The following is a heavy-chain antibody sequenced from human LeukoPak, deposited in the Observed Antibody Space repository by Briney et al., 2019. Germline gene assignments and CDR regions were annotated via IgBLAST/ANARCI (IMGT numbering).Heavy chain of an antibody. Sequence: GASVKVSCKVSGYTLTELFMHWVRQAPGKGLEWVGGLDPEDGETIYAQKYQGRVTMTEDTSTDTAYMELSIQRSEDTAVYYGATVGEKIVVVPAAMFRAFDIWGQGTMVTVSS. CDR3: ATVGEKIVVVPAAMFRAFDI. J-gene: IGHJ3*02. CDR1: GYTLTELF. CDR2: LDPEDGET. V-gene: IGHV1-24*01. D-gene: IGHD2-2*01.